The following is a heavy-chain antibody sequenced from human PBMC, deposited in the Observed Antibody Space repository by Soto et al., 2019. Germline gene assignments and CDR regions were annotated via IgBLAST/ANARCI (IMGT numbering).Heavy chain of an antibody. CDR1: GYRFTDYY. CDR3: ARGAPSHYYFFALDV. D-gene: IGHD1-26*01. Sequence: QAHLVQSGAVVKKPGASVKVSCRAFGYRFTDYYLHWVRQAPGQGLDWMGWIKPSTGGASYAEKFQAGVIMTSDTSMNTVYMEMSNLTSDDTALYFCARGAPSHYYFFALDVWGPGTPVTVSS. J-gene: IGHJ6*02. V-gene: IGHV1-2*02. CDR2: IKPSTGGA.